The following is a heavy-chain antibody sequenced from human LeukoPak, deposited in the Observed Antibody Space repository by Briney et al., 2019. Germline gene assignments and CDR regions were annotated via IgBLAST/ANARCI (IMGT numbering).Heavy chain of an antibody. J-gene: IGHJ4*02. CDR2: IRGSDGST. CDR3: AKDVYGDYGGLDY. V-gene: IGHV3-23*01. CDR1: GFPFSSYA. D-gene: IGHD4-17*01. Sequence: GGSLRLSCAASGFPFSSYAMSWVRQAPGKGLEGVSSIRGSDGSTCYADSVKGRLAISRDNSKNTLYLQMNSLRAEDTAVYYCAKDVYGDYGGLDYWGQGTLVTVS.